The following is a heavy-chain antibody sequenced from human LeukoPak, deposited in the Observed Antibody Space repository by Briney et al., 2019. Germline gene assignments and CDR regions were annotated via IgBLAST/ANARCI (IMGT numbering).Heavy chain of an antibody. CDR2: IWYDGSNK. V-gene: IGHV3-30*02. CDR3: AKSPIAVAGHFDY. Sequence: GGSLRLSCAASGFTFSSYGMHWVRQAPGKGLEWVAVIWYDGSNKYYADSVKGRFTISRDNSKNTLYLQMNSLRAEDTAVYYCAKSPIAVAGHFDYWGQGTLVTVSS. J-gene: IGHJ4*02. D-gene: IGHD6-19*01. CDR1: GFTFSSYG.